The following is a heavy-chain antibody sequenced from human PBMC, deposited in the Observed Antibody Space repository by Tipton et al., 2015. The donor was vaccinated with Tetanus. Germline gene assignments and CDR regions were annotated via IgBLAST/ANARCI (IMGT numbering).Heavy chain of an antibody. V-gene: IGHV3-33*01. Sequence: SLRLSCAASGFTFSSYGMHWVRQAPGKGLEWVAVLWYDGNNKYYADSAKGRFTISRDNSKITLYLQMNSLRAEDTAVYYCARDPYYDFWSGSNAYYFYGMDVWGQGTTVTVSS. CDR2: LWYDGNNK. J-gene: IGHJ6*02. CDR1: GFTFSSYG. D-gene: IGHD3-3*01. CDR3: ARDPYYDFWSGSNAYYFYGMDV.